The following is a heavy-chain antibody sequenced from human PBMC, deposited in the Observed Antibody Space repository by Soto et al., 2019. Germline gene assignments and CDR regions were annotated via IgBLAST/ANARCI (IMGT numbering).Heavy chain of an antibody. D-gene: IGHD7-27*01. CDR1: GYTFTSHG. J-gene: IGHJ6*02. CDR2: ITTYNGNT. V-gene: IGHV1-18*04. CDR3: ARLDNWGVQYYYGVDV. Sequence: QVQLVQSGGEVKKPGASVKVSCKASGYTFTSHGISWVRQAPGQGLEWMGWITTYNGNTNYAQKLQGRVTMTRDTSTSTGYMELRGLRSDDTAVYCCARLDNWGVQYYYGVDVWGQGTTVTVSS.